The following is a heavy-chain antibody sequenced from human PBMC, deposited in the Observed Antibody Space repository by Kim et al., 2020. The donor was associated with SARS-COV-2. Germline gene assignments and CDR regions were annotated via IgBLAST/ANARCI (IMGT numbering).Heavy chain of an antibody. CDR2: IYYSGST. CDR3: ARRGVVPAGEFGFWFDP. D-gene: IGHD2-2*01. V-gene: IGHV4-59*08. CDR1: GGSISSYY. Sequence: SETLSLTCTVSGGSISSYYWSWIRQPPGKGLEWIGYIYYSGSTNYNPSLKSRVTISVDTSKNQFSLKLSSVTAADTAVYYCARRGVVPAGEFGFWFDPWGQGTLVTVSS. J-gene: IGHJ5*02.